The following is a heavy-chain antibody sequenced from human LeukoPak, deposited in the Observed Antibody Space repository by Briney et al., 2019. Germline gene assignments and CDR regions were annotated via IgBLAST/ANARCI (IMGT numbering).Heavy chain of an antibody. V-gene: IGHV4-39*07. CDR2: SYCSRST. Sequence: SETLSLTCTVSGFSISSSSYYWGWVGQPPGKGLVWIGSSYCSRSTYYNVSLKSRVTISVDTSKNQFSLKLSSVAAADTAVYYCARIMYYYDSSGYSYYVDYWGQGTLVTVSS. CDR3: ARIMYYYDSSGYSYYVDY. CDR1: GFSISSSSYY. D-gene: IGHD3-22*01. J-gene: IGHJ4*02.